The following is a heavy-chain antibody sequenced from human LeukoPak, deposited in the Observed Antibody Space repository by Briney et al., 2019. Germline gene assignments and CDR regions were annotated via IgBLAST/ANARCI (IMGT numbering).Heavy chain of an antibody. CDR1: GGSISGYY. J-gene: IGHJ5*02. Sequence: SETLSLTCTVSGGSISGYYWSYIRQPPGKGLEWIGYIHDSGSTDYNPSLKSRVTISVDTSKNQFSLKVSSVTAADTAVYYCARHGTTGTNLNWFDPWGQGTLVTVSS. CDR2: IHDSGST. V-gene: IGHV4-59*01. CDR3: ARHGTTGTNLNWFDP. D-gene: IGHD1-1*01.